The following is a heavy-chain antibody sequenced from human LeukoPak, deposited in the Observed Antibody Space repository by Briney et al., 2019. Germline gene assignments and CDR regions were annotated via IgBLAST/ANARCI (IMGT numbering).Heavy chain of an antibody. J-gene: IGHJ5*02. CDR1: GYSFTSYW. V-gene: IGHV5-51*01. Sequence: KPGESLKISCKGSGYSFTSYWIGWVRQMPGKGLEWMGNIYPGDSDTRYSPSFQGQVTISADKSISTAYLQWSSLKASDTAMYYCARGRDGYNYFDGDLSGFDPWGQGTLVTVSS. CDR2: IYPGDSDT. CDR3: ARGRDGYNYFDGDLSGFDP. D-gene: IGHD5-24*01.